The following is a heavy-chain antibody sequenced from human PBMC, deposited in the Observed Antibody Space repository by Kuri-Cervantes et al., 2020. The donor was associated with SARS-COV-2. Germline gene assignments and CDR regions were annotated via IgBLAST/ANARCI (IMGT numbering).Heavy chain of an antibody. Sequence: GGSLRLSCAAPGFTFDDYAMHWVRQAPGKGLEWVSGISWNSGSIGYADSVKGRFTISRDNAKNSLYLQMNSLRAEDTALYYCAKAFYGGNRGGVDYWGQGTLVTVSS. CDR2: ISWNSGSI. D-gene: IGHD4-23*01. V-gene: IGHV3-9*01. J-gene: IGHJ4*02. CDR1: GFTFDDYA. CDR3: AKAFYGGNRGGVDY.